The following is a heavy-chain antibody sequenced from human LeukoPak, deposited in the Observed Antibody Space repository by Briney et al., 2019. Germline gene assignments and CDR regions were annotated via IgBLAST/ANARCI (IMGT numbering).Heavy chain of an antibody. Sequence: GGSLRLSCAASGFTSGYTFSSYAMSWVRQAPGKGPERVSAISGAGGNTYYVDSVKGRLTISRDNSRNTLYLQMNSLRAEDTAVYYCAKDRLGVPGSGYEDYWGQGTLVTVSS. CDR1: GFTSGYTFSSYA. CDR2: ISGAGGNT. J-gene: IGHJ4*02. CDR3: AKDRLGVPGSGYEDY. D-gene: IGHD5-12*01. V-gene: IGHV3-23*02.